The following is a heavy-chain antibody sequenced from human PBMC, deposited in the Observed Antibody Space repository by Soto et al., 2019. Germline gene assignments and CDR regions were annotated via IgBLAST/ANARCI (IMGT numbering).Heavy chain of an antibody. Sequence: EVQLLESGGGLVQPGGSLRLSCAASGFTFISYAMSWVRQAPGKGLEWVSAISGSGGSTYYADSVKGRFTISRDNSKNTLYLQMTSATADDPAVYYCAEDVWLDPWGRGALVTISS. V-gene: IGHV3-23*01. J-gene: IGHJ5*02. CDR3: AEDVWLDP. CDR2: ISGSGGST. CDR1: GFTFISYA.